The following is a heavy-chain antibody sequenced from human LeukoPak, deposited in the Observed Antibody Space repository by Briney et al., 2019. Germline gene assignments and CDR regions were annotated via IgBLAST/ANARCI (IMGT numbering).Heavy chain of an antibody. D-gene: IGHD3-22*01. J-gene: IGHJ6*02. Sequence: PGGTLRLSCAASGFTFSSYSMNWVRQAPGKGLEWVSSISSSSSYIYYADSVKGRFTISRDNAKNSLYLRMNSLRAEDTAVYYCARGDSSGYYSYGMDVWGQGTTVTVSS. CDR2: ISSSSSYI. CDR1: GFTFSSYS. CDR3: ARGDSSGYYSYGMDV. V-gene: IGHV3-21*01.